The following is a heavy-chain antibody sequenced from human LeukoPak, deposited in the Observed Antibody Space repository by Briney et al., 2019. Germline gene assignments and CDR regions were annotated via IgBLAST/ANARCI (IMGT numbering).Heavy chain of an antibody. V-gene: IGHV4-39*01. CDR1: GGSISSNSYY. CDR3: ARHRGYCSSTSCHEYNWFDP. D-gene: IGHD2-2*01. CDR2: IYDSGST. Sequence: AETLSLTCTVSGGSISSNSYYWGWIPQPPGKGREWIGSIYDSGSTYYNPSLKSRVTISVATSKNQFSPKLSSVPAADTAVYYCARHRGYCSSTSCHEYNWFDPWGQGTLVTVSS. J-gene: IGHJ5*02.